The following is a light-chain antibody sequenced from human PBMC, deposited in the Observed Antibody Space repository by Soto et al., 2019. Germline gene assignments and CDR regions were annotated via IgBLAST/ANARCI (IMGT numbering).Light chain of an antibody. CDR3: QQTDSLPLS. V-gene: IGKV1D-12*01. Sequence: DIQMTQSPSSVAASIGDRVTITCRASQGIRNWLAWYQQTPGKAPELLIFAASSMQSGVPSRFSGRGSGTEFTLTIDSLQPEDFATYYCQQTDSLPLSFGGGTKVDIK. J-gene: IGKJ4*01. CDR1: QGIRNW. CDR2: AAS.